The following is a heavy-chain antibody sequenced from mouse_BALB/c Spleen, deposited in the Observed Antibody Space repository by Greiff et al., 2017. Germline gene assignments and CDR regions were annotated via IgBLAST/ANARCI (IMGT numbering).Heavy chain of an antibody. CDR3: TRGVYDGYYGERFAY. D-gene: IGHD2-3*01. Sequence: QVQLQQSGAELVRPGTSVKVSCKASGYAFTNYLIEWVKQRPGQGLEWIGVINPGSGGTNYNQKFKDKATLTVDKSSSTAYMQLSSPTSEDSAVYYCTRGVYDGYYGERFAYWGQGTLVTVSA. V-gene: IGHV1-54*01. J-gene: IGHJ3*01. CDR1: GYAFTNYL. CDR2: INPGSGGT.